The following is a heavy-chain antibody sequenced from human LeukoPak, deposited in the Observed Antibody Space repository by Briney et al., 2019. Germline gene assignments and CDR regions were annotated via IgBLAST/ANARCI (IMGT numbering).Heavy chain of an antibody. CDR2: IYYSGST. D-gene: IGHD3-22*01. Sequence: SQTLSLTCTVSGGSISSGGYYWSWIRQHPGKGLEWIGYIYYSGSTYYNPSLKSRVTISVDTSKNQFSLKLSSVTAADTAVYYCARGPASGYYSHYFDYWGQGTLVTVSP. CDR1: GGSISSGGYY. J-gene: IGHJ4*02. V-gene: IGHV4-31*03. CDR3: ARGPASGYYSHYFDY.